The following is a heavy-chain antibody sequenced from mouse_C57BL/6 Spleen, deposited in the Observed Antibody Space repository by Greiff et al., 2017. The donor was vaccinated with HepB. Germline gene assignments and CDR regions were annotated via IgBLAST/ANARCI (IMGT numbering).Heavy chain of an antibody. V-gene: IGHV1-69*01. Sequence: QVQLQQPGAELVMPGASVKLSCKASGYTFTSYWMHWVKQRPGQGLEWIGEIDPSDSYTNYNQKFKGKSTLTVDKSSSTAYMQLSSLTSEDSAVYYCARFLYSNYAMDYWGQGTSVTVSS. J-gene: IGHJ4*01. CDR1: GYTFTSYW. CDR2: IDPSDSYT. CDR3: ARFLYSNYAMDY. D-gene: IGHD2-5*01.